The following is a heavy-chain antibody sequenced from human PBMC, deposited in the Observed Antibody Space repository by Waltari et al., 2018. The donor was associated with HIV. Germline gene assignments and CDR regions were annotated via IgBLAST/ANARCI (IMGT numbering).Heavy chain of an antibody. V-gene: IGHV3-48*04. CDR1: ASTFRSYS. D-gene: IGHD1-26*01. Sequence: EVQLVESGGVLVQPGASLRLSCADSASTFRSYSMHWVRQAPGKGLEWVSYNSSSGSTIYYADSERGRFPISRDNAKNSLYLQLNSLRAEDTAVYYCARDYSGTYADFDYWGQGTLVTVSS. CDR3: ARDYSGTYADFDY. J-gene: IGHJ4*02. CDR2: NSSSGSTI.